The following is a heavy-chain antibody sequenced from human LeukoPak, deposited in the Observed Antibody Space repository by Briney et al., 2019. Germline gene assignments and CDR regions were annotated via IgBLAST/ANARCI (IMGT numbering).Heavy chain of an antibody. D-gene: IGHD3-16*01. CDR3: ARGGGKDAFDI. CDR1: GFTVSSDY. V-gene: IGHV3-66*01. Sequence: GGSLRLSCAASGFTVSSDYMSWVRQAPGKGLEWVSVIYTGGSTHYADSVKGRFTLSRDNSKNTLYLQMNSLRAEDTAVYHCARGGGKDAFDIWGQGTMVTVSS. J-gene: IGHJ3*02. CDR2: IYTGGST.